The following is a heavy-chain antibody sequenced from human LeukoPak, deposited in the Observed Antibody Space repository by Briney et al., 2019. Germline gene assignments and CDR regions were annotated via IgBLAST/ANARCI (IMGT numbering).Heavy chain of an antibody. J-gene: IGHJ3*02. CDR2: IYYSGST. CDR3: ARPRDGDDAFDI. V-gene: IGHV4-59*08. D-gene: IGHD3-10*01. Sequence: SETLSLTCTVSGGSISSYYWSWIRQPPGKGLEWIGYIYYSGSTNYNPSLKSRVTISVDTSKNQFSLELSSVTAADTAVYYCARPRDGDDAFDIWGQGTMVTVSS. CDR1: GGSISSYY.